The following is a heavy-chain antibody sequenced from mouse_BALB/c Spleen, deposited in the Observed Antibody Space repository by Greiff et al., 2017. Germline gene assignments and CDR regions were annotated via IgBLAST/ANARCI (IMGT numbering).Heavy chain of an antibody. CDR2: ISSGGST. D-gene: IGHD2-2*01. Sequence: EVKVVESGGGLVKPGGSLKLSCAASGFTFSSYAMSWVRQTPEKRLEWVASISSGGSTYYPDSVKGRFTISRDNARNILYLQMSSLRSEDTAMYYCARAHYGYDYFDYWGQGTTLTVSS. V-gene: IGHV5-6-5*01. CDR1: GFTFSSYA. CDR3: ARAHYGYDYFDY. J-gene: IGHJ2*01.